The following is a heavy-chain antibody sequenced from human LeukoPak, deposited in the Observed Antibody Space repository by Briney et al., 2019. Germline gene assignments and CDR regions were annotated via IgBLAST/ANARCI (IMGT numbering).Heavy chain of an antibody. CDR1: GYSFTSYG. V-gene: IGHV1-18*04. J-gene: IGHJ4*02. CDR2: ISSSDGNT. D-gene: IGHD1-26*01. CDR3: ARHPYSGRYHFDY. Sequence: SVKVSCKASGYSFTSYGISWVRQAPGQGLEWMGWISSSDGNTNYAQEVQGRVTMTTDSSTSTAYMELRSLRSDDTAVYYRARHPYSGRYHFDYWGQGTLVTVSS.